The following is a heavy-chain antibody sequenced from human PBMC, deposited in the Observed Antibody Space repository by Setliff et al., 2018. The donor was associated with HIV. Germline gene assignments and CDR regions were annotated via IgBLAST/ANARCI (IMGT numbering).Heavy chain of an antibody. D-gene: IGHD6-19*01. J-gene: IGHJ4*02. CDR3: ARSSGWLVDY. CDR2: IKQDGSEK. V-gene: IGHV3-7*01. Sequence: GGSLRLSCAASGFLFSSYAMSWVRQAPGKGLEWVANIKQDGSEKYYVDSVKGRFTISRDNAKNSLYLQMNSLRAEDTAVYYCARSSGWLVDYWGQGTLVTVSS. CDR1: GFLFSSYA.